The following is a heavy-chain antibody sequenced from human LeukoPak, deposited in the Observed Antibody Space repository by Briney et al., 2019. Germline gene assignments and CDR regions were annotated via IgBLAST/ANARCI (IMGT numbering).Heavy chain of an antibody. CDR3: ARDLAHYDILTGSGEDFDY. V-gene: IGHV1-69*04. CDR2: IIPILGIA. J-gene: IGHJ4*02. CDR1: GGTFSSYA. Sequence: ASVKVSCKASGGTFSSYAISWVRQAPGQGLEWMGRIIPILGIANYAQKFQGRVTITADRSTSTAYMELSSLRSEDTAVYYCARDLAHYDILTGSGEDFDYWGQGTLVTVSS. D-gene: IGHD3-9*01.